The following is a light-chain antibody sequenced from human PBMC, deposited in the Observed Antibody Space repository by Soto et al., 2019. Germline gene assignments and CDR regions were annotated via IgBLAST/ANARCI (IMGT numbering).Light chain of an antibody. J-gene: IGKJ1*01. CDR3: HQRQSWPRT. CDR2: LAS. Sequence: EIVLTQSPATLSSFPGDRVTLSCRASQAVNTRLAWYQHKPGQAPRLLIYLASNRAAGVRARFSGSGSGTDFTLTISDVEPEDFAVYYCHQRQSWPRTFGQGTPVDIK. V-gene: IGKV3-11*01. CDR1: QAVNTR.